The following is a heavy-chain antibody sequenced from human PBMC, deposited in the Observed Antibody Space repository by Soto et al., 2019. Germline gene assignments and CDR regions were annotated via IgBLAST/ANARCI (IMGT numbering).Heavy chain of an antibody. J-gene: IGHJ4*02. V-gene: IGHV1-58*01. CDR3: ATDWGCGGDCPIDY. Sequence: QVQLVQSGPEVKKPGTSVKVSCKASEFTFTTATVQWVRQARGQSLEWIGWIVVGSGHTNYAEKFQDRVTITRDVSTETAYMELTNLRSEDTAAYYCATDWGCGGDCPIDYWGQGTRVTVSS. D-gene: IGHD2-21*02. CDR1: EFTFTTAT. CDR2: IVVGSGHT.